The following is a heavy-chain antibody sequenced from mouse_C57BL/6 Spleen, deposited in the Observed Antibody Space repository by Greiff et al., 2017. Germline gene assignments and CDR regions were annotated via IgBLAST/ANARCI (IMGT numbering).Heavy chain of an antibody. Sequence: EVQRVESGGGLVKPGGSLKLSCAASGFTFSSYAMSWVRQTPEKRLEWVATISDGGSYTYYPDNVKGRFTISRDNAKNNLYLQMSHLKSEDTAMYYCARDGDYRNYYAMDYWGQGTSVTVSS. V-gene: IGHV5-4*01. J-gene: IGHJ4*01. D-gene: IGHD2-4*01. CDR1: GFTFSSYA. CDR2: ISDGGSYT. CDR3: ARDGDYRNYYAMDY.